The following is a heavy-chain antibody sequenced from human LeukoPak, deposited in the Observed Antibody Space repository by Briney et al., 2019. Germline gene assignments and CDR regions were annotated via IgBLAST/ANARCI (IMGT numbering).Heavy chain of an antibody. CDR1: GGSISSSSYY. V-gene: IGHV4-39*01. Sequence: SETLSLTCTVSGGSISSSSYYWGWIRQPPGKGLEWIGSIYYSGSTYYNPSLKSRVTISVDTSKNQFSLKLSSVTAADTTVYYCAGRKYWEYYFDYWGQGTLVTVSS. CDR3: AGRKYWEYYFDY. J-gene: IGHJ4*02. D-gene: IGHD1-26*01. CDR2: IYYSGST.